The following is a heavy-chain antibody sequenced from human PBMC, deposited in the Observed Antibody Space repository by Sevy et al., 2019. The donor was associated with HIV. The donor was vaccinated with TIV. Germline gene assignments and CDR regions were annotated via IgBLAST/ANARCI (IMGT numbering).Heavy chain of an antibody. CDR2: VTTYKDST. CDR3: ARVDPYYEFGDV. D-gene: IGHD3-3*01. Sequence: ASVKVSCKASGYTLNDYGISWVRQAPGQGLAWIGWVTTYKDSTNYAQNFQGRVTPTTDTSTNTAYMELRSLRSDDTAVYYCARVDPYYEFGDVWGQGTTVTVSS. J-gene: IGHJ6*02. V-gene: IGHV1-18*01. CDR1: GYTLNDYG.